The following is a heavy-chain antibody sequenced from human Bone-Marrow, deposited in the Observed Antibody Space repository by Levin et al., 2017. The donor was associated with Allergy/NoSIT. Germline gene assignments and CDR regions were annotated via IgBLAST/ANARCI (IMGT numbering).Heavy chain of an antibody. V-gene: IGHV3-7*01. J-gene: IGHJ4*02. CDR1: GFTVSNYW. D-gene: IGHD2-2*03. CDR3: ARDGYCTSSSCQFSGLVLFDY. Sequence: PGGSLRLSCAASGFTVSNYWMSWVRQAPGKGLEWVANIKPDAGEKYYVGSVNGRFSISRDNAKNSLYLQMDSLRAEDTAVYYCARDGYCTSSSCQFSGLVLFDYWGQGTLVTVSS. CDR2: IKPDAGEK.